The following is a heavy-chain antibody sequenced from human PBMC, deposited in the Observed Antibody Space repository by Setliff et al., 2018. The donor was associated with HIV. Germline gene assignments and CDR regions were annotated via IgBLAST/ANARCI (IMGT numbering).Heavy chain of an antibody. CDR1: GHTYNVYG. J-gene: IGHJ4*02. V-gene: IGHV1-18*01. CDR3: ASSSPTTYYYGSGSPPLDY. CDR2: ISAHYGST. D-gene: IGHD3-10*01. Sequence: ASVKVSCKAYGHTYNVYGITWVRQAPGQGLEWMGWISAHYGSTKYAQTLQGRVTMTTDTSTNTAYMELRSLRSDDTAVYYCASSSPTTYYYGSGSPPLDYWGQGTLVTVSS.